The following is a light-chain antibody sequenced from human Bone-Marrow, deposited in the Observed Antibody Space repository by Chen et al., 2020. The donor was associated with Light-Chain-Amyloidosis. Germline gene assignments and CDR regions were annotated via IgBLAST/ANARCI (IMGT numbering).Light chain of an antibody. CDR1: YRNIGDND. CDR3: GSWDSSLRAMV. J-gene: IGLJ2*01. V-gene: IGLV1-51*02. Sequence: QSVLTQPPSVSAAPGQKISISCSGNYRNIGDNDVSWYQQVPGTAPKLLIYETQRRPAGIPARFSGSKSGTSATLGISGLQTGDEADYYCGSWDSSLRAMVFGGGTKVTVL. CDR2: ETQ.